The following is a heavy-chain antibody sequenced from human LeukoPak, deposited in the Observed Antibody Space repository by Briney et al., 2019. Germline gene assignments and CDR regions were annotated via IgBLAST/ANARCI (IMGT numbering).Heavy chain of an antibody. D-gene: IGHD1-26*01. Sequence: GGSLRLSCAASGFTFSSYSMNWVRQAPGKGLEWVSYISSSSSTIYYADSVKGRFTISRDNAKNSLYLQMNSLRAEDTAVYYCARDRDPKVREGLDYFDYWGQGTLVTVSS. J-gene: IGHJ4*02. V-gene: IGHV3-48*04. CDR2: ISSSSSTI. CDR1: GFTFSSYS. CDR3: ARDRDPKVREGLDYFDY.